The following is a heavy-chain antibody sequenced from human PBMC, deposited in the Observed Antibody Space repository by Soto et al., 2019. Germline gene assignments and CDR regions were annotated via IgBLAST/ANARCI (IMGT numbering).Heavy chain of an antibody. CDR3: ARDPKTSGGQHWAFNYFDS. D-gene: IGHD7-27*01. V-gene: IGHV3-30-3*01. J-gene: IGHJ4*02. Sequence: GALRLACAASVFSFSISHMHWVRQAPGKGPEWVALISYDGTNKFYADSVKGRFTISRDNSKSTLYLQVDSLRPEDAAVYYCARDPKTSGGQHWAFNYFDSWGQGTLVTVSS. CDR2: ISYDGTNK. CDR1: VFSFSISH.